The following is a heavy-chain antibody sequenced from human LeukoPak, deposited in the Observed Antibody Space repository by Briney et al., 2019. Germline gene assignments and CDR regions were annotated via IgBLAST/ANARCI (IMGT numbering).Heavy chain of an antibody. J-gene: IGHJ5*02. CDR1: GGTFSSYA. D-gene: IGHD3-3*01. Sequence: SVKVSCKASGGTFSSYAISWVRQAPGQGLEWMGGIIPIFGTANYAQKFQGRVTITADESTSTAYMELSSLRSEDTAVYYCASGTPNYDFSPLLVFDPWGQGTLVTVSS. CDR3: ASGTPNYDFSPLLVFDP. V-gene: IGHV1-69*13. CDR2: IIPIFGTA.